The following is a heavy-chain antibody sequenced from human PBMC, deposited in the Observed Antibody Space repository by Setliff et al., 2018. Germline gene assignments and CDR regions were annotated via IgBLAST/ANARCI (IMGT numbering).Heavy chain of an antibody. J-gene: IGHJ4*02. D-gene: IGHD5-18*01. Sequence: SETLSLTCTVSGGSVRGYYWSWIRQPPGKGLEWIGYMYYSGDANYNPSLKSRVTISVDTSKNQFSLELRSVTAADTAVYYCARLPPLHTPMALTFDYWGQGILVTAPQ. V-gene: IGHV4-59*08. CDR2: MYYSGDA. CDR3: ARLPPLHTPMALTFDY. CDR1: GGSVRGYY.